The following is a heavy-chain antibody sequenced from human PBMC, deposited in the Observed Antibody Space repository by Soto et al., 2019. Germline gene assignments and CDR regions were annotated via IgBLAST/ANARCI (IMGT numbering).Heavy chain of an antibody. CDR3: ARKCGDRCTEDTDALDL. J-gene: IGHJ3*01. V-gene: IGHV1-8*01. D-gene: IGHD2-21*01. CDR1: GYTFTSYD. CDR2: MNPNSGNT. Sequence: GASVKVSCKASGYTFTSYDINWVRQATGQGLEWMGWMNPNSGNTGYAQKFQGRVTMTRNTSISTAYMELSSLRSEDTAVYYCARKCGDRCTEDTDALDLWGQGTMVTVSS.